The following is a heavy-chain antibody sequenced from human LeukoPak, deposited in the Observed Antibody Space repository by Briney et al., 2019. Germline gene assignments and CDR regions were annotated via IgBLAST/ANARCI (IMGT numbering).Heavy chain of an antibody. CDR1: GFTFSSYV. V-gene: IGHV3-23*01. Sequence: GGSLRLSCAASGFTFSSYVMSWVRQAPGKGLEWVSAISNSGDNTYYADSVKGRFTTSRDNSKNTLYLQMNGLGAEDTAVYYCAKSSSGYLNWFDPWGQGTLVTVSS. J-gene: IGHJ5*02. D-gene: IGHD3-22*01. CDR3: AKSSSGYLNWFDP. CDR2: ISNSGDNT.